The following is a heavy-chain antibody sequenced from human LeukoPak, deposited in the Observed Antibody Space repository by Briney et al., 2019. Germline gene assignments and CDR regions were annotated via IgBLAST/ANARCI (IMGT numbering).Heavy chain of an antibody. CDR3: ARAQKGYSSGWYGGDYFDY. Sequence: GGSLRLSCAASGFTFSNYAMNWVRQAPGKGLEWVSAISGSGGSTYYADSVKGRFTISRDNSKNTLYLQMNSLRAEDTAVYYCARAQKGYSSGWYGGDYFDYWGQGTLVTVSS. D-gene: IGHD6-19*01. V-gene: IGHV3-23*01. CDR1: GFTFSNYA. J-gene: IGHJ4*02. CDR2: ISGSGGST.